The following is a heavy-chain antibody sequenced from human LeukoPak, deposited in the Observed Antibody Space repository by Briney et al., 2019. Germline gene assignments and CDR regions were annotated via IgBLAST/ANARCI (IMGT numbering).Heavy chain of an antibody. J-gene: IGHJ4*02. CDR1: GFTFSDYI. CDR3: AKRGVVIRVILVGFHKEAYYFDS. V-gene: IGHV3-23*01. Sequence: GGSLRLSCAASGFTFSDYILDWVRQAPGKGLEWVSAISGSGGSTYYADSVKGRFTISRDNPKNTLYLQMNSLRAEDAAVYFCAKRGVVIRVILVGFHKEAYYFDSWGQGALVTVSS. CDR2: ISGSGGST. D-gene: IGHD3-22*01.